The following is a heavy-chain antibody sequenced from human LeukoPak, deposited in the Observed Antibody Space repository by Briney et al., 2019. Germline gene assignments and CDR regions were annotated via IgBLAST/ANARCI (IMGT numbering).Heavy chain of an antibody. CDR1: GFTFSSYG. Sequence: GRSLRLSRAASGFTFSSYGMHWVRQAPGKGLEWVAVISYDGSNKYYADSVKGRFTISRDNSKNTLYLQMNSLRAEDTAVYYCAKALRVATILSFYYYGMDVWGQGTTVTVSS. V-gene: IGHV3-30*18. CDR2: ISYDGSNK. D-gene: IGHD5-12*01. J-gene: IGHJ6*02. CDR3: AKALRVATILSFYYYGMDV.